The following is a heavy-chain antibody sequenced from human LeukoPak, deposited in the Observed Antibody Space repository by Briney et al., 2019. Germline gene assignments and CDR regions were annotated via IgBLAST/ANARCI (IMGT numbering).Heavy chain of an antibody. CDR3: ALWGVRGSFDI. CDR1: GGSFTTYY. Sequence: SETLSLTCAVYGGSFTTYYWSWIRQPPGKGLEWIGSIYHSGSTYYNPSLKSRVTISIDTSKNQFSLKLSSVTAADTAVYYCALWGVRGSFDIWGQGTMVTVSS. V-gene: IGHV4-34*01. CDR2: IYHSGST. D-gene: IGHD2-21*01. J-gene: IGHJ3*02.